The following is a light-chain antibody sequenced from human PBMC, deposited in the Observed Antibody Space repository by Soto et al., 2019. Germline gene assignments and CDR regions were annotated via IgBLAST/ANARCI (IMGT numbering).Light chain of an antibody. CDR1: QSVSSIY. CDR3: QQHGSSAWT. CDR2: GAS. Sequence: EIVVTQSPGTLSLSPGERATLSCRASQSVSSIYLAWYQQKPGQAPRLLIYGASNRATGIPDRFSGSGSGTDFTLTISRLEPEDFAVYYCQQHGSSAWTFGQGTRVEIK. V-gene: IGKV3-20*01. J-gene: IGKJ1*01.